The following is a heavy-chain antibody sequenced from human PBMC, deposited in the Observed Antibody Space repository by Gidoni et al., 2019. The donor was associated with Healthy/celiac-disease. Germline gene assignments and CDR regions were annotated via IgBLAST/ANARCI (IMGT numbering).Heavy chain of an antibody. CDR3: ARDDSSSWYGNWFDP. J-gene: IGHJ5*02. V-gene: IGHV3-33*01. CDR1: GFTFSSYC. D-gene: IGHD6-13*01. CDR2: IWYDGSNK. Sequence: QVQLVESGGGVVQPGRSLRLSCAASGFTFSSYCMHWVRQAPGKGLEWVAVIWYDGSNKYYADSVKGRFTISRDNSKNTLYLQMNSLRAEDTAVYYCARDDSSSWYGNWFDPWGQGTLVTVSS.